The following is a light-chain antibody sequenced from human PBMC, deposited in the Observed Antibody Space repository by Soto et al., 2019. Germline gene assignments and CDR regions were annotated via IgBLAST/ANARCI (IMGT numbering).Light chain of an antibody. V-gene: IGKV3-15*01. CDR1: QSVNSN. Sequence: ELVMTQSPATLSVSPGERATLSCRASQSVNSNLAWYQQKPGQAPRLLIYGASTRATGVPARFSGSGSGTEFTLTISSLQSEDFAVYYCQQYNNWRTFGQGTKVDIK. J-gene: IGKJ1*01. CDR3: QQYNNWRT. CDR2: GAS.